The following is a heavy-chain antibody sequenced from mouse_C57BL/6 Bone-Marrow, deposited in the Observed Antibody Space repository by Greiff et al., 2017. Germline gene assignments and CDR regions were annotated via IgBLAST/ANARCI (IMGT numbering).Heavy chain of an antibody. Sequence: QVQLKQSGPELVKPGASVKISCKASGYAFSSSWMNWVKQRPGKGLEWIGRIYPGDGDTNYNGKFKGKATLTADKSSSTAYMQLRSLTSEDSAVYFCASYGYLYAMDYWGQGTSVTVSS. V-gene: IGHV1-82*01. CDR3: ASYGYLYAMDY. CDR1: GYAFSSSW. D-gene: IGHD2-2*01. J-gene: IGHJ4*01. CDR2: IYPGDGDT.